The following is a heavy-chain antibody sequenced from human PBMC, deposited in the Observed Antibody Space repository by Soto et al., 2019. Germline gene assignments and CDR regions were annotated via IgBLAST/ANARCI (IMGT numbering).Heavy chain of an antibody. V-gene: IGHV5-51*01. D-gene: IGHD2-2*02. CDR2: IHPGDSDA. Sequence: GESLKISCKGSGYGFTSYWIGWVRQMPGKGLEWMGIIHPGDSDARYSPSFQGQVTISADKSISTAYLQWSSLRASDTAMYYCARRDVSCSSSSCYKDWGQGTLVNVSS. CDR1: GYGFTSYW. J-gene: IGHJ4*02. CDR3: ARRDVSCSSSSCYKD.